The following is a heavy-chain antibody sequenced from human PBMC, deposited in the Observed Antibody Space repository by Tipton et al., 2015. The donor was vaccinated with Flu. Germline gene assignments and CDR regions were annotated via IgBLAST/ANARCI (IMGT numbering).Heavy chain of an antibody. D-gene: IGHD4-23*01. Sequence: TLSLTCTVSGDSLSSGDYYWTWVRQHPGKGLEWIGHIYYSGSTYYNPSLKTRLAISVDTSTNQISLNLSSVTAADTAVYYCARGVYGGTWAYLDLWGQGTLVTVSS. CDR1: GDSLSSGDYY. J-gene: IGHJ4*02. CDR2: IYYSGST. CDR3: ARGVYGGTWAYLDL. V-gene: IGHV4-31*03.